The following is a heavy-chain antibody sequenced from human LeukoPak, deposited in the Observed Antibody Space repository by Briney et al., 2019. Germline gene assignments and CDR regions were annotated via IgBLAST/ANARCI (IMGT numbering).Heavy chain of an antibody. Sequence: SETLSLTCTVSGGSISSYYWSWIRQPPGKGLEWIGYIYYSGSTNYNPSLKSRVTISVDRSKNQFSLKLSSVTAADTAVYYCARLNSYPYYYDSSGYYFDYWGQGTLVTVSS. D-gene: IGHD3-22*01. CDR2: IYYSGST. J-gene: IGHJ4*02. V-gene: IGHV4-59*12. CDR3: ARLNSYPYYYDSSGYYFDY. CDR1: GGSISSYY.